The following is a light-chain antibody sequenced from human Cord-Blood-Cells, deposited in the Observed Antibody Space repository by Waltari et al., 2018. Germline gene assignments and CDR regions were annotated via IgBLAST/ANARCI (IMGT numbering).Light chain of an antibody. CDR1: SSDVGGYNY. CDR2: DVS. J-gene: IGLJ3*02. CDR3: SSYTSSSNWV. Sequence: QYALTQPASVSGSPGQSITISCTGTSSDVGGYNYVSWYQQHPGKAPKLMIYDVSNRPSGVSNRFSGSKSCNTASLTISGLQAEDEADYYCSSYTSSSNWVFGGGTKLTVL. V-gene: IGLV2-14*03.